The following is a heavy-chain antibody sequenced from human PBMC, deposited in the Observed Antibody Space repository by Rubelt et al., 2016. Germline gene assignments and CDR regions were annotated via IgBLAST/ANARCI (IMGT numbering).Heavy chain of an antibody. CDR1: GFTSSSYW. Sequence: EVQLVESGGGLVQPGGSLRLSCAASGFTSSSYWMTWVRQAPGKGLEWVANIKEDGSEEYYVDSVKGRFTISRDNAKNSLYLQMNSLRAEDTAVYYCARVVGATTDYWGQGNLSPSPQ. CDR2: IKEDGSEE. J-gene: IGHJ4*02. CDR3: ARVVGATTDY. D-gene: IGHD2-15*01. V-gene: IGHV3-7*05.